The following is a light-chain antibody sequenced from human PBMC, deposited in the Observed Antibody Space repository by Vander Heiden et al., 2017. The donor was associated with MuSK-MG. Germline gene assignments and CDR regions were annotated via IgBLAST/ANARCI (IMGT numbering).Light chain of an antibody. J-gene: IGLJ2*01. V-gene: IGLV3-21*02. Sequence: SYVLTQPPSVSVAAGRTATLTCGGDSIVTKSGHGYQQKLRQAHVLVLVVDTDRPSGIPERFSGSKSGNTHSPTTSRVEDGDEADEVCYVWESSGLHHGVFGGGTKLTVL. CDR1: SIVTKS. CDR2: VDT. CDR3: YVWESSGLHHGV.